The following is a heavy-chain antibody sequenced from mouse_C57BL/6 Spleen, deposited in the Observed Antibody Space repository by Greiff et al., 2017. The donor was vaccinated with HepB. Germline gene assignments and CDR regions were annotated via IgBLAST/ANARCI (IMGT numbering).Heavy chain of an antibody. Sequence: EVKLVESGGGLVKPGGSLKLSCAASGFTFSSYAMSWVRQTPEKRLEWVATISDGGSYTYYPDNVKGRFTISRDNAKNNLYLQMSHLKSEDTAMYYCARETSKRGFDYWGQGTTLTVSS. CDR1: GFTFSSYA. D-gene: IGHD2-10*02. J-gene: IGHJ2*01. CDR3: ARETSKRGFDY. V-gene: IGHV5-4*01. CDR2: ISDGGSYT.